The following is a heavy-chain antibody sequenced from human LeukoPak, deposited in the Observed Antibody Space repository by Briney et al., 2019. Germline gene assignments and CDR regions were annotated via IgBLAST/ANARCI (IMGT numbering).Heavy chain of an antibody. CDR2: INHSGTT. Sequence: PSETLSLTCAVYGGSLRGDNWSWIRQPPGKGLEWIGEINHSGTTNYNPSLKSRVTISVDTSKNQFSLKLSSVTAADTAVYYCATTRSGYYDMDVWGQGTTVTVSS. CDR3: ATTRSGYYDMDV. D-gene: IGHD3-10*01. CDR1: GGSLRGDN. J-gene: IGHJ6*02. V-gene: IGHV4-34*01.